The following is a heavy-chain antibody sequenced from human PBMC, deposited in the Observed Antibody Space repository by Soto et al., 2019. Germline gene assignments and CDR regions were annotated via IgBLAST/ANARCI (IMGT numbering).Heavy chain of an antibody. CDR2: IYYSGNT. D-gene: IGHD6-13*01. Sequence: SETLSLTCSVSGGSISSGYYYWSWIRQPPGKGLEWIGNIYYSGNTYYNPSLKSRLIISVDKSKNQFSLKLSSVTAADTAVYYCARGYFIAAAGTSHWFDPWGQGTLVTVSS. CDR1: GGSISSGYYY. V-gene: IGHV4-30-4*01. J-gene: IGHJ5*02. CDR3: ARGYFIAAAGTSHWFDP.